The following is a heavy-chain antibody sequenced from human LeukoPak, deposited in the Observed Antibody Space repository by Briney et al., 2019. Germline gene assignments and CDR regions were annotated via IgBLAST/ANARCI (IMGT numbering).Heavy chain of an antibody. J-gene: IGHJ3*02. CDR3: ATLWFGELLEGAFDI. CDR2: IRYDGSNK. CDR1: GFTFSDFN. V-gene: IGHV3-30*02. Sequence: PGGSLRLSCAASGFTFSDFNMNWVRQAPGKGLEWVAFIRYDGSNKYYADSVKGRFTISRDNSKNTLYLQMNSLRAEDTAVYYCATLWFGELLEGAFDIWGQGTMVTVSS. D-gene: IGHD3-10*01.